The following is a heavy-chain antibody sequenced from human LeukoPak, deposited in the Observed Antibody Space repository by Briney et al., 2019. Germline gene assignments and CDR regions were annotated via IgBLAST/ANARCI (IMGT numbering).Heavy chain of an antibody. CDR3: TTLPWKWGGYSYAYRDQ. V-gene: IGHV3-15*01. D-gene: IGHD5-18*01. CDR2: IKSKIDGGTT. J-gene: IGHJ4*02. Sequence: KIGGSLRLSCAASGFTFSNAWMNWVRQAPGKGLEWVGRIKSKIDGGTTDYAAPVKGRFTISRDDSKNTLYLQMNSLKTDDTAVYYCTTLPWKWGGYSYAYRDQWGQGTLVTVSS. CDR1: GFTFSNAW.